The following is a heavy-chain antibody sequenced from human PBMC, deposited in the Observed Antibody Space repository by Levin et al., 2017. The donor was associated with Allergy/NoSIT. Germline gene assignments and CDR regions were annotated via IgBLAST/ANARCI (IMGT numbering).Heavy chain of an antibody. CDR3: ANAVSGYSYRKSYYFDY. V-gene: IGHV3-23*01. J-gene: IGHJ4*02. Sequence: GGSLRLSCAASGFTFSSYAMSWVRQAPGKGLEWVSAISGSGGSTYYADSVKGRFTISRDNSKNTLYLQMNSLRAEDTAVYYCANAVSGYSYRKSYYFDYWGQGTLVTVSS. D-gene: IGHD5-18*01. CDR1: GFTFSSYA. CDR2: ISGSGGST.